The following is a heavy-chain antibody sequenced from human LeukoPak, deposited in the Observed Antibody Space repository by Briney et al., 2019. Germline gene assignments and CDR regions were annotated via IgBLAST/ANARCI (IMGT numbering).Heavy chain of an antibody. D-gene: IGHD6-25*01. CDR1: GFTFAMYW. Sequence: GESLKISCEGSGFTFAMYWIGWVRQMPGKGLECMGIIYAGNSETRYSPSFQGHVTISVDKSLRVTYLQWSSLKASDSAMYYCVLRASSGGSGDWFDPWGQGTLVTVSS. CDR2: IYAGNSET. J-gene: IGHJ5*02. V-gene: IGHV5-51*01. CDR3: VLRASSGGSGDWFDP.